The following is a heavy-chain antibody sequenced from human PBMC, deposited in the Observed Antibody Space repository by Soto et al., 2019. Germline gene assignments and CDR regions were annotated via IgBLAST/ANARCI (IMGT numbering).Heavy chain of an antibody. Sequence: QITLKESGPTLVKPTQTLTLTCTFSGFSLSSSGVGVGWIRQPPGKALEWLTFIYWDDDKRYSPSLKSRLTITKDTSKNQVVLTXXXMXXXXXXXXXXXXXXXXXIXYYFDSWGQGTLLT. V-gene: IGHV2-5*02. D-gene: IGHD2-21*01. CDR2: IYWDDDK. J-gene: IGHJ4*02. CDR1: GFSLSSSGVG. CDR3: XXXXXXXIXYYFDS.